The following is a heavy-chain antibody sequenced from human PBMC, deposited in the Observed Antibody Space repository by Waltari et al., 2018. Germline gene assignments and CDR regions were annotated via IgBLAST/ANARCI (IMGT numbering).Heavy chain of an antibody. CDR2: IVADGTT. V-gene: IGHV3-66*02. Sequence: EVYLEQSGGGLVQPGGSLKLSCAASGATIDSNYMNWIRQAPGKGLQWISVIVADGTTHYADSVRGRFAISRDTSESTLYLQLSGLRPDDSGFYYCARAGHPNSWGQGALVTVSS. CDR1: GATIDSNY. CDR3: ARAGHPNS. D-gene: IGHD1-1*01. J-gene: IGHJ1*01.